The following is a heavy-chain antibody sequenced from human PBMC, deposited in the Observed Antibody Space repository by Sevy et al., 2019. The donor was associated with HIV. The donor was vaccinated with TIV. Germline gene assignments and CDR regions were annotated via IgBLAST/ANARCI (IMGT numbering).Heavy chain of an antibody. CDR3: ARGGYYYDSSGHYSDY. D-gene: IGHD3-22*01. Sequence: GGSLRLSCAASGFTFSSYAMHWVRQAPGKGLEWVAVISYDGSNKYYADSVKGRFTISRDNSKNTLYLQMNSLRAEDTAVYYCARGGYYYDSSGHYSDYWGQGTLVTVSS. CDR2: ISYDGSNK. J-gene: IGHJ4*02. V-gene: IGHV3-30*04. CDR1: GFTFSSYA.